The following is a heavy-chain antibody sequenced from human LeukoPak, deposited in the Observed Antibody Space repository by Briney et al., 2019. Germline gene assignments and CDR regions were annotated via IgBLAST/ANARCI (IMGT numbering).Heavy chain of an antibody. CDR2: ISSSSSYI. D-gene: IGHD6-19*01. Sequence: GGSLRLSCAASGFTFSSYSMNWVRQAPGKGLEWVSSISSSSSYIYYADSVKGRFTISRDNAKNSLYLQMNSLRAEDTAVYYCASPIAVAGDDAFDIWGQGTMVTVSS. V-gene: IGHV3-21*01. J-gene: IGHJ3*02. CDR1: GFTFSSYS. CDR3: ASPIAVAGDDAFDI.